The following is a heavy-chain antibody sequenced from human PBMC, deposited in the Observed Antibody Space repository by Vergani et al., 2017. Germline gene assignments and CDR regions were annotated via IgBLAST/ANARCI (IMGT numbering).Heavy chain of an antibody. Sequence: QITLRESGPTLVKPTHPLTLTCTFSGFSLTTGGEGVGWIRQPPGRALEWLAFVYWNDDERYSPSLKSRVAITKDTSKNEVILTMATMDPVDTATYCCVHRLGYFDWDGALDGRGPGTMDTVSS. V-gene: IGHV2-5*01. CDR2: VYWNDDE. D-gene: IGHD3-9*01. CDR3: VHRLGYFDWDGALDG. CDR1: GFSLTTGGEG. J-gene: IGHJ3*01.